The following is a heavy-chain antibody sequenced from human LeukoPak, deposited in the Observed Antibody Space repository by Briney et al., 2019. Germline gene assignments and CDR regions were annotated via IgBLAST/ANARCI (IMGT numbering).Heavy chain of an antibody. J-gene: IGHJ3*02. D-gene: IGHD2-15*01. CDR3: ARETYCSGGSCYKGNAFDI. Sequence: GRSLRLSCAASGFTFSSYTMNWVRQAPGKGLEWVSSISSSSYIYYADSVKGRFTISRDNAKNSLYLQMNSLRADDTAVYYCARETYCSGGSCYKGNAFDIWGQGTMVTVSS. V-gene: IGHV3-21*01. CDR1: GFTFSSYT. CDR2: ISSSSYI.